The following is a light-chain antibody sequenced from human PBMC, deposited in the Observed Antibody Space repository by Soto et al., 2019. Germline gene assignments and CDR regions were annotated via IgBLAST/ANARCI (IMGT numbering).Light chain of an antibody. J-gene: IGKJ1*01. CDR3: QQYNSYPWT. CDR1: QSISAW. Sequence: DIQMTHSPSTLSASVVYIVSINCRASQSISAWLAWYQQKPGKAPRLLIYKASSLESGVPSRFSGSGSGTEFTLTISSLQPDDFATYYCQQYNSYPWTFGQGTKVDIK. V-gene: IGKV1-5*03. CDR2: KAS.